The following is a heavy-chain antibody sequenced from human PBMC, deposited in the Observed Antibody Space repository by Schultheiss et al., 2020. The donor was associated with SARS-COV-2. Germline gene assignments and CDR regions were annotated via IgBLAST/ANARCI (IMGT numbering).Heavy chain of an antibody. J-gene: IGHJ3*02. CDR2: ISYDGSNK. D-gene: IGHD7-27*01. CDR3: TRPTRTNWENAFDI. CDR1: GFTFSSYA. V-gene: IGHV3-30*07. Sequence: GGSLSLSCAASGFTFSSYAMHWVRQAPGKGLEWVAVISYDGSNKYYADSVKGRFTISRDNAKNSLYLQMNSLRAEDTAVYYCTRPTRTNWENAFDIWGQGTMVTVSS.